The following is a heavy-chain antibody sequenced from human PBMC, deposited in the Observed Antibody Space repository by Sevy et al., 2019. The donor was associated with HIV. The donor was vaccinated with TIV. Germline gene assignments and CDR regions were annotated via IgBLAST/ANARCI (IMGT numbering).Heavy chain of an antibody. CDR3: ATAHSGYSGSSSLRWYNWFDP. CDR2: FDPEDGET. Sequence: ASVKVSCKVSGYTLTELSMHWVRQAPGKGLEWMGGFDPEDGETIYAQKFQGRVTMTEDTSTDTAYMELSSLRSEDTAVYYCATAHSGYSGSSSLRWYNWFDPWGQGTLVTVSS. J-gene: IGHJ5*02. CDR1: GYTLTELS. D-gene: IGHD6-13*01. V-gene: IGHV1-24*01.